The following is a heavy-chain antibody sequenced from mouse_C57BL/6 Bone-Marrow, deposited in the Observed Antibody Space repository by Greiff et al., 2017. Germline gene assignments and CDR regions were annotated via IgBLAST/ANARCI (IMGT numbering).Heavy chain of an antibody. Sequence: QVQLQQPGAELAKPGASVKMSCKASGYTFTSYWITWVKQRPGQGLEWIGEIYPGSGSTNYNEKFKGKATLTVDTSSSTAYMQLSSLTSEDAAVYDCARPYYRDYCYFDDWGTGTTVTVSS. D-gene: IGHD2-14*01. J-gene: IGHJ1*03. CDR3: ARPYYRDYCYFDD. CDR1: GYTFTSYW. CDR2: IYPGSGST. V-gene: IGHV1-55*01.